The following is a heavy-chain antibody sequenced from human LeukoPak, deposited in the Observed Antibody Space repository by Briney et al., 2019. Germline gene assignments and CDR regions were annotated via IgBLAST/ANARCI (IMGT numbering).Heavy chain of an antibody. J-gene: IGHJ4*02. D-gene: IGHD4-11*01. V-gene: IGHV3-7*01. CDR1: GFTFRNYW. CDR3: ARLGGETTRYDL. Sequence: GWSLRLSCAASGFTFRNYWMSWVRQAPGRGLDWVATIKQDGILKHYADSVKGRFTISRDNAGNSLYLQMDSLRVDDTAVYYCARLGGETTRYDLWGQGALVTVSS. CDR2: IKQDGILK.